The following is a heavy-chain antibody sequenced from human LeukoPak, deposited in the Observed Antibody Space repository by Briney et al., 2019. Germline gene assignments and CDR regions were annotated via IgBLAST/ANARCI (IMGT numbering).Heavy chain of an antibody. CDR2: IRYDGSNK. V-gene: IGHV3-30*02. J-gene: IGHJ6*03. D-gene: IGHD6-13*01. CDR3: ARASSSWYGFYYYYMDV. CDR1: GFTFSSYG. Sequence: GGSLRLSCAASGFTFSSYGMHWVRQAPGKGLEWVAFIRYDGSNKYYADSVKGRFTISRDNSKNTLYLQMNSLRAEDTAVYYCARASSSWYGFYYYYMDVWGKGTTVTVSS.